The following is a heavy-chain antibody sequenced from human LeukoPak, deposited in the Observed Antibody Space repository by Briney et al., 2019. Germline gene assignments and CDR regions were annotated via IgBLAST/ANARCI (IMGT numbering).Heavy chain of an antibody. Sequence: SGTSLRLSCAASGFTFSSYSMNWVRQAPGKGLEWVSSISSSSSYIYYADSVKGRFTISRDNAKNSLYLQMNSLRAEDTAVYYCARDGGKEVATMGEDDYWGQGTLVTVSS. CDR2: ISSSSSYI. D-gene: IGHD5-12*01. J-gene: IGHJ4*02. CDR1: GFTFSSYS. CDR3: ARDGGKEVATMGEDDY. V-gene: IGHV3-21*01.